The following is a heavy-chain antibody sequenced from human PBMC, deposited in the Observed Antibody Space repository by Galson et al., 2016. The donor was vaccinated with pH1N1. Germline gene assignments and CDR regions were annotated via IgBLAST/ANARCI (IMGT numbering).Heavy chain of an antibody. CDR3: AREDLVVGGGWDFGLDA. CDR2: IHYSGST. D-gene: IGHD2-15*01. V-gene: IGHV4-31*03. Sequence: LSLTCTVSGGSISSDIYYWSWIRQHPGKGLEWVGYIHYSGSTHYNPSLSSRVTISVDTSKNQFSLRLSSVTAADTAVYYCAREDLVVGGGWDFGLDAWGQGNAVTVSS. CDR1: GGSISSDIYY. J-gene: IGHJ6*02.